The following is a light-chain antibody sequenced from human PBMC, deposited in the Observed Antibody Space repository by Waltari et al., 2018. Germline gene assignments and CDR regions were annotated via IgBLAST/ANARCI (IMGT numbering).Light chain of an antibody. CDR1: ENVNNY. CDR3: QHNYGSPRT. V-gene: IGKV1-39*01. J-gene: IGKJ1*01. CDR2: RAS. Sequence: DIQMTQSPSSLSASVGERVTIPCRASENVNNYLNWYQQKPGKAPKLLIFRASTLQSGVPSRFSGSGSGTDYTFTISSLQSEDVATYYCQHNYGSPRTFGQGTKVEIK.